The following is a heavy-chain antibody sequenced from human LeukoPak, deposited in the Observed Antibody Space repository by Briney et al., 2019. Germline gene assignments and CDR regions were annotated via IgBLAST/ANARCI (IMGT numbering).Heavy chain of an antibody. Sequence: PSETLSLTCTVSGGSISSSSYYWGWIRQPPGKGLEWIGSIYYSGSTNYNPSLKSRVTISVDTSKNQFSLKLSSVTAADTAVYYCARGQHPRYWGQGTLVTVSS. CDR1: GGSISSSSYY. CDR2: IYYSGST. CDR3: ARGQHPRY. J-gene: IGHJ4*02. V-gene: IGHV4-39*07.